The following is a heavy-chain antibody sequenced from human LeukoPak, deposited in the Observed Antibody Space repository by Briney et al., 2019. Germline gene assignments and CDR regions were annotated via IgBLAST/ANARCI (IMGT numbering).Heavy chain of an antibody. J-gene: IGHJ4*02. CDR1: GFTFSDYY. Sequence: GGSLRLSCAASGFTFSDYYMSWIRQAPGKGLEWVSYISSSGSTIYYAHSVKGRFTISRDNAKNSLYLQMNSLRAEDTAVYYCARYEQWELNFDYWGQGTLVTVSS. V-gene: IGHV3-11*01. D-gene: IGHD1-26*01. CDR3: ARYEQWELNFDY. CDR2: ISSSGSTI.